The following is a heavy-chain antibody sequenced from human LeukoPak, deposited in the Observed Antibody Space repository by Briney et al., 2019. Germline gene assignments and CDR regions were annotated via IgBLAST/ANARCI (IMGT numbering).Heavy chain of an antibody. Sequence: SETLSLTCTVSGGSVSDINYFWGWIRQPPGKGLEWIGYIYYSGSTNYNPSLKSRVTISVDTSKNQFSLKLSSVTAADTAVYYCARDHVGYSSGYPYGMDVWGQGTTVTVSS. CDR3: ARDHVGYSSGYPYGMDV. J-gene: IGHJ6*02. CDR1: GGSVSDINYF. D-gene: IGHD3-22*01. V-gene: IGHV4-61*01. CDR2: IYYSGST.